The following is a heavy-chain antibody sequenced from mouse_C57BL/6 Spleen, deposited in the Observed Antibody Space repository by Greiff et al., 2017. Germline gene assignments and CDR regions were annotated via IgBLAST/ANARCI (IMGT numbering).Heavy chain of an antibody. J-gene: IGHJ2*01. V-gene: IGHV5-9*01. Sequence: EVKLVESGGGLVKPGGSLKLSCAASGFTFSSYTMSWVRQTPEKRLEWVATISGGGGNTYYPDSVKGRFTISRANAKNTLYLQMSSLRSEDTALYYCASLYPECYWGQGTTLTVSS. CDR3: ASLYPECY. D-gene: IGHD2-1*01. CDR2: ISGGGGNT. CDR1: GFTFSSYT.